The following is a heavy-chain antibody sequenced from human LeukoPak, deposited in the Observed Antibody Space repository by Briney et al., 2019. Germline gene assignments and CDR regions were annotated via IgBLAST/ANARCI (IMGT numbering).Heavy chain of an antibody. V-gene: IGHV3-7*01. CDR3: ARDSPPDY. CDR2: IKEDGSDK. Sequence: GGSLRLSCAASGFTFRRYWMTWVRQAPGKGLEWVANIKEDGSDKYYVDSVKGRFTISRDNAKNSLYLQMNSLRAEDTAVYYCARDSPPDYWGQGTLVTVSS. J-gene: IGHJ4*02. CDR1: GFTFRRYW.